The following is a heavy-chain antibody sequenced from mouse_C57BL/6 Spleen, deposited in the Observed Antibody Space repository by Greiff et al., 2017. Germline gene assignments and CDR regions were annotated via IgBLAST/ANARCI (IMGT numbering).Heavy chain of an antibody. CDR2: IHPNSGST. J-gene: IGHJ2*01. V-gene: IGHV1-64*01. D-gene: IGHD1-1*01. CDR1: GYTFTSYW. CDR3: AREIITTVVATGYFDY. Sequence: VQLQQPGAELVKPGASVKLSCKASGYTFTSYWMHWVKQRPGQGLEWIGMIHPNSGSTNYNEKFKSKATLTVDKSSSTAYMQLSSLTSEDSAVXYCAREIITTVVATGYFDYCGQGTTLTVSS.